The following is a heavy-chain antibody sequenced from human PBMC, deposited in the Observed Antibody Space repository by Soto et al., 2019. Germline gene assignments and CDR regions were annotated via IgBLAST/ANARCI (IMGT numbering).Heavy chain of an antibody. J-gene: IGHJ2*01. Sequence: EVQLVESGGGLVKPGGSLRLSCAASGFTFSSYSMNWVRQAPGKGLEWVSSISSSSSYIYYADSVKGRFTISRDNAKNSLYLQMNSLRAEDTAVYYCARGGAYDSSGYYSPAPNWYFDLWGRGTLVTVSS. CDR2: ISSSSSYI. CDR3: ARGGAYDSSGYYSPAPNWYFDL. D-gene: IGHD3-22*01. CDR1: GFTFSSYS. V-gene: IGHV3-21*01.